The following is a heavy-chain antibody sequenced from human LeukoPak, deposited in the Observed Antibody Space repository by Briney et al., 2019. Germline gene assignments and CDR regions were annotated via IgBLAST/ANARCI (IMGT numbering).Heavy chain of an antibody. CDR2: IGISSGNT. CDR3: ARDYKYAFDN. J-gene: IGHJ4*02. V-gene: IGHV3-48*01. D-gene: IGHD5-24*01. CDR1: GFRFSDYS. Sequence: GGSLRLSCAASGFRFSDYSMNWVRQAPGKGLEWISYIGISSGNTKYADSVKGRFTISGDKARNSLHLQMNSLRVEDTAVYYCARDYKYAFDNWGQGTLVTVSS.